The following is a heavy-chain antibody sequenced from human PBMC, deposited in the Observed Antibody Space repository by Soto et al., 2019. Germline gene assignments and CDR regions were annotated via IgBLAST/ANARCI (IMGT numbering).Heavy chain of an antibody. D-gene: IGHD3-10*01. CDR1: GGSINNYY. V-gene: IGHV4-59*08. J-gene: IGHJ4*02. CDR2: IYYSGST. Sequence: PSETLSLTCTVSGGSINNYYWNWIRQPPGKELEWIGYIYYSGSTNYNPSLKSRVTISVDTSKNQFSLKLTSVTAADTAVYYCARTFNEHSYGPLDFWGQGTLVTVSS. CDR3: ARTFNEHSYGPLDF.